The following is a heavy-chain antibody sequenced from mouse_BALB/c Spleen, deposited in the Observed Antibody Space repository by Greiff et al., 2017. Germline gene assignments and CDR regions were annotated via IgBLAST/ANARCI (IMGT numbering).Heavy chain of an antibody. J-gene: IGHJ3*01. CDR3: ARITGSLAWFAY. CDR2: IDPYDSET. D-gene: IGHD1-1*01. Sequence: VKLMESGAELVRPGASVKLSCKASGYTFTSYWMNWVKQRPEQGLEWIGRIDPYDSETHYNQKFKDKAILTVDKSSSTAYMQLSSLTSEDSAVYYCARITGSLAWFAYWGQGTLVTVSA. CDR1: GYTFTSYW. V-gene: IGHV1-52*01.